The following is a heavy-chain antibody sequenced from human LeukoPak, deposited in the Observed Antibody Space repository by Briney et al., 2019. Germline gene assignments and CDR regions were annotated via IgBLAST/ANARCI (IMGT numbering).Heavy chain of an antibody. J-gene: IGHJ4*02. Sequence: GSVKVSCKASGYTFTSYYMHWVRQAPGQGLEWMGIINPSGGSTSYAQKFQGRVTMTRDMSTSTVYMELSSLRSEDTAVYYCARDGPILLLELTGFDYWGQETLVTVSS. CDR3: ARDGPILLLELTGFDY. CDR2: INPSGGST. D-gene: IGHD1-7*01. V-gene: IGHV1-46*01. CDR1: GYTFTSYY.